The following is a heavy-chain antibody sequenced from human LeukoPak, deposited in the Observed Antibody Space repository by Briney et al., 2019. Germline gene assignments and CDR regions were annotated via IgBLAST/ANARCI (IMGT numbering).Heavy chain of an antibody. CDR1: GYSFTSYL. CDR2: IDPSDSYT. Sequence: GESLKLSCRGSGYSFTSYLITWVRQMPGKGLEWVGRIDPSDSYTDYSASFQGHVTVSSDKFISTAYLQWSSVKASDSAMYYCATMTTEYYFDFWGQGTLVTVSS. CDR3: ATMTTEYYFDF. D-gene: IGHD4-11*01. J-gene: IGHJ4*02. V-gene: IGHV5-10-1*01.